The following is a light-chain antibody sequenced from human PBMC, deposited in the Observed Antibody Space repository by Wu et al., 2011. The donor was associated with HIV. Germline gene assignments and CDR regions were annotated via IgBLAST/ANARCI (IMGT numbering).Light chain of an antibody. CDR3: QQSNNWPLT. Sequence: EIVLTQSPATLSLSPGERATLSCRTSQSVSASYLAWYQQKPGQAPRFLIYDASNRATGVPARFSASGSGTEFTLTISSLEPEDFAVYYCQQSNNWPLTFGQGTRLEIK. J-gene: IGKJ5*01. V-gene: IGKV3-11*01. CDR1: QSVSASY. CDR2: DAS.